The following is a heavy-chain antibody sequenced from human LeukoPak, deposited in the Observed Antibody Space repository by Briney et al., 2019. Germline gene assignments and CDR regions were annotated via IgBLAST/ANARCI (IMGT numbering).Heavy chain of an antibody. J-gene: IGHJ3*02. CDR1: GFTFSDYY. Sequence: LPGGSLRLSCAASGFTFSDYYMSWIRQAPGKGLEWVSAISGSGGSTYYADSVKGRFTISRDNSKNTLYLQMNSLRAEDTAVYYCAIKGADYYDTYRAFDIWGQGTMVTVSS. V-gene: IGHV3-23*01. CDR3: AIKGADYYDTYRAFDI. D-gene: IGHD3-22*01. CDR2: ISGSGGST.